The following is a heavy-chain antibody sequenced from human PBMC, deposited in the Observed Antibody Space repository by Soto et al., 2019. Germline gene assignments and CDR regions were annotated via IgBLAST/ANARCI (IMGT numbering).Heavy chain of an antibody. D-gene: IGHD1-20*01. CDR1: GYNFATYW. Sequence: PGESLKISCKGSGYNFATYWIGWVRQMPGKGLEWMGIIYPHDSDTRYGPSFQGQVTISADKSISTAYLQWSSLKASDTAIYYCARRLDNTLDFWGRGTLVTVSS. V-gene: IGHV5-51*01. J-gene: IGHJ4*02. CDR2: IYPHDSDT. CDR3: ARRLDNTLDF.